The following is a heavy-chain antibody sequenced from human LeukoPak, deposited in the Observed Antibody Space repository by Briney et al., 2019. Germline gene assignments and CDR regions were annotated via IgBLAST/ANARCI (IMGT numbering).Heavy chain of an antibody. CDR2: ISYDGNNK. J-gene: IGHJ4*02. D-gene: IGHD3-10*01. CDR1: GFTFSSFA. CDR3: ARDSGFGELFDY. V-gene: IGHV3-30*04. Sequence: GGSLRLSCAASGFTFSSFALHWVRQAPGKWLVWVAAISYDGNNKYYADSVKGRFTISRDNSKRTLYLQMNSLRAEDTAVYYCARDSGFGELFDYWGQGTLVTVSS.